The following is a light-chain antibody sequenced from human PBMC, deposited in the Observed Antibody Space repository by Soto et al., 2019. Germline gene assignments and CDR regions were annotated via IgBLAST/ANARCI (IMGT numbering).Light chain of an antibody. Sequence: IVLIQSPATLSGSPGERATLSCRASQNISNYLIWYQKKHGKAPRLLIYDVSNRATDIPARFSGSGSGTDLTITISSMENEDLEVYYCQQRSNWPRTFGHGTQVDIK. CDR2: DVS. V-gene: IGKV3-11*01. J-gene: IGKJ1*01. CDR1: QNISNY. CDR3: QQRSNWPRT.